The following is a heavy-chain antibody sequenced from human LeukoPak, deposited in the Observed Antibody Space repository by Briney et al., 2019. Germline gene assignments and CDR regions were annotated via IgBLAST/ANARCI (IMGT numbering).Heavy chain of an antibody. D-gene: IGHD6-13*01. J-gene: IGHJ4*02. V-gene: IGHV3-74*01. CDR3: ARGKLVSLE. Sequence: RGSLRLSCAASVFTFSRYWMHWVRQAPGKGLVWVSRINSDGSSTSYADSVKGRFTISRDNAKNTLYLQMNSLRAEDTAVYYCARGKLVSLEWGQGTLVTVSS. CDR1: VFTFSRYW. CDR2: INSDGSST.